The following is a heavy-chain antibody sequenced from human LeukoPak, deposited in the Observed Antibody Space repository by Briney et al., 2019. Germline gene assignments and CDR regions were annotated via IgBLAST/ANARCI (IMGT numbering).Heavy chain of an antibody. V-gene: IGHV4-30-4*01. CDR2: IYYSGST. J-gene: IGHJ6*02. CDR3: AKTMVRGVSYYYYGMDV. D-gene: IGHD3-10*01. CDR1: GGSISSGDYY. Sequence: SETLSLTCTVSGGSISSGDYYWSWIRQPPGKGLEWIGYIYYSGSTYYNPSLKSRVTLSVDTSKNQFSLKLSSVTAADTAVYYCAKTMVRGVSYYYYGMDVWGQGTTVTVSS.